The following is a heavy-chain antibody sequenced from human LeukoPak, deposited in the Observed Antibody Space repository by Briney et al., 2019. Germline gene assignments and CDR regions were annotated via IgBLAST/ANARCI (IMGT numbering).Heavy chain of an antibody. CDR3: AKDYYDSSGYSYYFDY. CDR1: GFTFSSYA. D-gene: IGHD3-22*01. J-gene: IGHJ4*02. V-gene: IGHV3-23*01. CDR2: ISGSGGST. Sequence: GGSLRLSCAASGFTFSSYAMSWVRQAPGKGLEWVTAISGSGGSTYYADSVKGRFTISRDNSKNTLYLQMNSLRAEDTAVYYCAKDYYDSSGYSYYFDYWGQGTLVTVSS.